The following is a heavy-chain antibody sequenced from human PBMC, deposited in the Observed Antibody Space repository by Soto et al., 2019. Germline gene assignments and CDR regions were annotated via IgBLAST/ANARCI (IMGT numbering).Heavy chain of an antibody. D-gene: IGHD5-18*01. CDR3: ANAYSYGYQLDY. Sequence: GGSLRLSCGASGFTFSSYGMHWVRQAPGKGLEWVAVISYDGSNKYYADSVKGRFTISRDNSKNTLYLQMNSLRAEDTAVYYCANAYSYGYQLDYWGQGTLVTVSS. CDR1: GFTFSSYG. CDR2: ISYDGSNK. V-gene: IGHV3-30*18. J-gene: IGHJ4*02.